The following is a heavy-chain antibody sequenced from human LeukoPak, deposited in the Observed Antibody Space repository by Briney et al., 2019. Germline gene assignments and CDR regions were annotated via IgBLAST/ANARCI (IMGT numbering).Heavy chain of an antibody. V-gene: IGHV4-39*07. Sequence: SETLSLTCTVSGGSISSSSYYWGWIRQPPGKGLEWIGSIYYSGSTYYNPSLKSRVTISVDTSKNQFSLKLSSVTAADTAVYYCAAFYGSGLSVGRFDLYYFDYWGQGTLVTVSS. CDR2: IYYSGST. CDR3: AAFYGSGLSVGRFDLYYFDY. J-gene: IGHJ4*02. CDR1: GGSISSSSYY. D-gene: IGHD3-10*01.